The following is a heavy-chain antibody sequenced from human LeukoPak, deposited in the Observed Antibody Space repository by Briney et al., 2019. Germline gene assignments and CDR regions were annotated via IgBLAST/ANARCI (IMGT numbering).Heavy chain of an antibody. J-gene: IGHJ5*02. Sequence: ASVKVSCKASGYTFTSYDINWVRQATGQGLEWMGWMNPNSGNTGYAQKFQGRVTMTRNTSISTAYMELSSLRSEDTAVYYCARDHRSGSGSYYNWNFDWFDPWGQGTLVTVSS. CDR3: ARDHRSGSGSYYNWNFDWFDP. CDR2: MNPNSGNT. D-gene: IGHD3-10*01. CDR1: GYTFTSYD. V-gene: IGHV1-8*01.